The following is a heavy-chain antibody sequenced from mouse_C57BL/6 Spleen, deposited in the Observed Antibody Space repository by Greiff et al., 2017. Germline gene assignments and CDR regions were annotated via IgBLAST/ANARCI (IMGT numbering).Heavy chain of an antibody. Sequence: QVQLQQSGAELAKPGASVKLSCKASGYTFTSYWMHWVKQRPGQGLEWIGYINPSSGYTKYNQKFKDKATLTADKSPSTDYMQLSSLTYEDSAVYYCARPLYDYEDYWGQGTTLAVSS. D-gene: IGHD2-4*01. CDR2: INPSSGYT. V-gene: IGHV1-7*01. J-gene: IGHJ2*01. CDR1: GYTFTSYW. CDR3: ARPLYDYEDY.